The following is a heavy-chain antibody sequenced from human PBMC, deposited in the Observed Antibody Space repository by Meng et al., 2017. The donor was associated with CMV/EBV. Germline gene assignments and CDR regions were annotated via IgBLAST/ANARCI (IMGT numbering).Heavy chain of an antibody. Sequence: KASGYTFTGYYMHWVRQAPGKGLEWMGRINPDSGGTNYAQKFQDRVTMTRDTSISTAYMELNRLKSDDTAVYYCARSPFLRTWFDPWGQGTLVTVSS. V-gene: IGHV1-2*06. CDR1: GYTFTGYY. CDR2: INPDSGGT. D-gene: IGHD2/OR15-2a*01. CDR3: ARSPFLRTWFDP. J-gene: IGHJ5*02.